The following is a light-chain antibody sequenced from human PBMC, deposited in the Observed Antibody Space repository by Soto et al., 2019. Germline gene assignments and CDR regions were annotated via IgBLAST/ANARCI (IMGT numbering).Light chain of an antibody. Sequence: QSALTHPAAVSGSPGQSITISCTGTSSAVGGYNYVSWYQQYPGKAPKLMLYEVSNRPSGVSYRFSGSKSGNTASLTISGLQAEDEADYYCNSYTSSSTLVFGTGTKLTVL. CDR2: EVS. V-gene: IGLV2-14*01. CDR1: SSAVGGYNY. J-gene: IGLJ1*01. CDR3: NSYTSSSTLV.